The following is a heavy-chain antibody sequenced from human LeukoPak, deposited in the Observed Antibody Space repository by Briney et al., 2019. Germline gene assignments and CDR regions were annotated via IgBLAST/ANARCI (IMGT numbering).Heavy chain of an antibody. CDR3: ARADYGGNSDYYYYGLDV. J-gene: IGHJ6*02. V-gene: IGHV1-46*01. CDR1: GYTFTNYY. CDR2: INHGGGST. Sequence: ASVKVSCKASGYTFTNYYMHWVRQAPGQGLEWMGIINHGGGSTSYTQMFQGRVTMTRDTSTSTVYMELSGLRSEDTAVYYCARADYGGNSDYYYYGLDVWGQGTTVTVSS. D-gene: IGHD4-17*01.